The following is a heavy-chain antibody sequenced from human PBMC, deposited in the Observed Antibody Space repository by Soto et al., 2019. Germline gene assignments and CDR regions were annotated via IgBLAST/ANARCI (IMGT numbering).Heavy chain of an antibody. CDR1: GFTFSSYA. CDR2: ISGSGGST. Sequence: GGSLRLSCAASGFTFSSYAMSWVRQAPGKGLEWVSAISGSGGSTYYADSVKGRFTISRDNSKNTLYLQMNSLRAEDTAVYYCAKALGMVRGVIIDLGYWGQGTLVTVSS. CDR3: AKALGMVRGVIIDLGY. V-gene: IGHV3-23*01. D-gene: IGHD3-10*01. J-gene: IGHJ4*02.